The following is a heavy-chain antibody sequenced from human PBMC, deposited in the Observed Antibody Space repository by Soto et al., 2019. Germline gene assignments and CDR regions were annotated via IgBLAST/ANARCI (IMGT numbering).Heavy chain of an antibody. D-gene: IGHD3-22*01. CDR1: GGSISSGAYY. Sequence: QVQLQESGPGLVKPSQTLSLTCTVSGGSISSGAYYWSWIRQHPGKGLEWIGYIYYSGSTYYNPSLKSRVTIPVDTSKNQFSLKLSSVTAADTAVYYCAIHDSSGPRGFQHWGQGTLVTVSS. J-gene: IGHJ1*01. V-gene: IGHV4-31*03. CDR3: AIHDSSGPRGFQH. CDR2: IYYSGST.